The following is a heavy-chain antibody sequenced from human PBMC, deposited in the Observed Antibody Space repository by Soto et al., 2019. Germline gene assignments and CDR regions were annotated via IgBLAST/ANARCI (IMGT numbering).Heavy chain of an antibody. CDR3: ANEGVYSAFDI. D-gene: IGHD2-21*01. J-gene: IGHJ3*02. Sequence: QVQLQESGSGLVRPSQTLSLTCTVSGGSMSGGYSWGWIRQPPGTGLAWIGYIYHTGSSHYSPSLKNRVTISVDTAKNHFSLRLTSATAADTAVYFCANEGVYSAFDIWGAGAMIIVSS. CDR1: GGSMSGGYS. V-gene: IGHV4-30-2*01. CDR2: IYHTGSS.